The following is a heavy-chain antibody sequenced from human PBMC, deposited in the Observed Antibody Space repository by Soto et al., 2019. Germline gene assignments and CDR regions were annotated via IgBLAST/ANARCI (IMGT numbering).Heavy chain of an antibody. CDR2: IYYSGST. V-gene: IGHV4-39*01. J-gene: IGHJ4*02. CDR3: ASTYYDILTGYSEEGLFDY. CDR1: GGSISSSSYY. Sequence: QLQLQESGPGLVKPSETLSLTCTVSGGSISSSSYYWGWIRQPPGKGLEWIGSIYYSGSTYYNPSLKSRVTISVDTSKNQFSLKLSSVTAADTAVYYCASTYYDILTGYSEEGLFDYWGQGTLVTVSS. D-gene: IGHD3-9*01.